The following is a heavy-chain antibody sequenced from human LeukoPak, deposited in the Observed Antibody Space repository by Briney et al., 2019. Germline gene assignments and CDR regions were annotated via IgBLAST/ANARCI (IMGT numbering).Heavy chain of an antibody. CDR3: ATDAKWELLGFDY. V-gene: IGHV1-2*02. CDR2: INPNSGGT. Sequence: ASVKVSCKASGYTFTGYYMHWVRQAPGQGLEGMGWINPNSGGTNYAQKFQGRVTMTRDTSISTAYMELSRLRSDDTAVYYCATDAKWELLGFDYWGQGTLVTVSS. J-gene: IGHJ4*02. CDR1: GYTFTGYY. D-gene: IGHD1-26*01.